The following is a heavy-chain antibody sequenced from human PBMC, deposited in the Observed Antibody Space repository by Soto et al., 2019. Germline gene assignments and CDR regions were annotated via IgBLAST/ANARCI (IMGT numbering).Heavy chain of an antibody. CDR3: AHIRFRIWFGEKSAWFDP. D-gene: IGHD3-10*01. CDR1: GFSLDTSGVG. CDR2: IYWDDDK. J-gene: IGHJ5*02. Sequence: QITLKESGPALVNPTQTLTLTCTFSGFSLDTSGVGVGWFRQPPGKALEWLALIYWDDDKRYSPSLKSRLTITKYTSNNQVVLTMTIMDPVDTATYYGAHIRFRIWFGEKSAWFDPGGLGTLVTVSS. V-gene: IGHV2-5*02.